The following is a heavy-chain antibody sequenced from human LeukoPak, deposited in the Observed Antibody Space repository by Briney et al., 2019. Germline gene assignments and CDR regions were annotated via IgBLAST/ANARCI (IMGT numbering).Heavy chain of an antibody. V-gene: IGHV3-48*04. Sequence: GGSLRLSCAASGLTFSSYSMNWVRQAPGKGLEWVSYISSSSSTMYYADSVKGRFTISRDNAKNSLYLQMNSLRAEDTAVYYCARVGFGYCSSTSCYTFDYWGQGTLVTVSS. J-gene: IGHJ4*02. CDR3: ARVGFGYCSSTSCYTFDY. CDR2: ISSSSSTM. D-gene: IGHD2-2*02. CDR1: GLTFSSYS.